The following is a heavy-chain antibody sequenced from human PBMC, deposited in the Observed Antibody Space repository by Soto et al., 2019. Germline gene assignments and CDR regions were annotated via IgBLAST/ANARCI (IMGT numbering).Heavy chain of an antibody. D-gene: IGHD3-22*01. Sequence: GGSLRLSCAASGINFSNDVMTWVRQAPGKGLEWVSGLSGSGENTYYAESVKGRFTISRDNSKNTLYLQMRSLRAEDTALYYCVQMTYYFESSGFGEQYFFDYWGQGTQVTVSS. CDR1: GINFSNDV. V-gene: IGHV3-23*01. CDR3: VQMTYYFESSGFGEQYFFDY. J-gene: IGHJ4*02. CDR2: LSGSGENT.